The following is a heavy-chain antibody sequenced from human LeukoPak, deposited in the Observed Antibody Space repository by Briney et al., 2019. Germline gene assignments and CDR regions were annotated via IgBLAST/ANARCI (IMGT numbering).Heavy chain of an antibody. D-gene: IGHD6-13*01. J-gene: IGHJ6*02. CDR3: ARDEAAAGIYYYYGMDV. V-gene: IGHV3-7*01. CDR2: IKQDGSEK. Sequence: PGGCLRLAWAAAGFTFSSNGTSWGSQARGKGREWVTTIKQDGSEKYYVDSVKGRFTISRDNAKNSLYLQMNSLRAEDTAVYYCARDEAAAGIYYYYGMDVWGQGTTVTVSS. CDR1: GFTFSSNG.